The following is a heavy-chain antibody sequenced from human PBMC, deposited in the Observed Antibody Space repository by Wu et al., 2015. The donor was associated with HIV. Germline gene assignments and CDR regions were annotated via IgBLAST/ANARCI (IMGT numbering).Heavy chain of an antibody. Sequence: QVQLVQSGAEVKKLGASVKVSCKASGYTFTSYGISWVRQAPGQGLEWMGWVSAYNGNTNYAQKLQGRVTMTTDTSTSTAYMELRSLRSDDTAVYYCARALTYGYYYDSSGYYYPVFGFDYWARERWSPSPQ. V-gene: IGHV1-18*01. CDR3: ARALTYGYYYDSSGYYYPVFGFDY. J-gene: IGHJ4*02. CDR2: VSAYNGNT. CDR1: GYTFTSYG. D-gene: IGHD3-22*01.